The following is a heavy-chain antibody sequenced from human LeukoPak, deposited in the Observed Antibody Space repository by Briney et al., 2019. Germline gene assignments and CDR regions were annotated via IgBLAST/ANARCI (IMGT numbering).Heavy chain of an antibody. CDR2: ISSSSSTI. Sequence: GGSLRLSCAASGFTSSSHSMNWVRQAPGKGLEWVSYISSSSSTIYYADSVKGRFTISRDNAKNSLYLQMNSLRAEDTAVYYCARGAYYYEDWGQGTLVTVSS. J-gene: IGHJ4*02. CDR3: ARGAYYYED. V-gene: IGHV3-48*01. CDR1: GFTSSSHS. D-gene: IGHD3-22*01.